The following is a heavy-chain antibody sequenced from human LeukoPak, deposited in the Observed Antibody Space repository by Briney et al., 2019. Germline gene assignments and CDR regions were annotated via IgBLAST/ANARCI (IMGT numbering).Heavy chain of an antibody. V-gene: IGHV4-38-2*02. Sequence: PSETLSLTCTVSGYSISSGYYWGWIRQPPGKGLEWTGSIYHSGSTYYNPSLKSRVTISVDTSKNQFSLKLSSVTAADTAVYYCARDRYCSSTSCYPWFDPWGQGTLVTVSS. J-gene: IGHJ5*02. CDR1: GYSISSGYY. D-gene: IGHD2-2*01. CDR2: IYHSGST. CDR3: ARDRYCSSTSCYPWFDP.